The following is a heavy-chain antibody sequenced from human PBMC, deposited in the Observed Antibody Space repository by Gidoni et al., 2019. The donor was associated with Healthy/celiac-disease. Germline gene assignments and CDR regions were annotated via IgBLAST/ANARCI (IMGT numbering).Heavy chain of an antibody. V-gene: IGHV4-61*01. Sequence: QVQLQESGPGLVKPSETLSLTRTVSGGSVSSGSYYWSWIRQPPGKGLEWIGYIYYSGSTNYNPSLKSRVTISVDTSKNQFSLKLSSVTAADTAVYYCARVSDIVATIFDYWGQGTLVTVSS. J-gene: IGHJ4*02. CDR3: ARVSDIVATIFDY. D-gene: IGHD5-12*01. CDR1: GGSVSSGSYY. CDR2: IYYSGST.